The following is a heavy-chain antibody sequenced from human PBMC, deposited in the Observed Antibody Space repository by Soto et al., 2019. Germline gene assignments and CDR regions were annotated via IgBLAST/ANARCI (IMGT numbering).Heavy chain of an antibody. J-gene: IGHJ4*02. Sequence: SETLSLTCTVSGGSITTYYWSWIRQSPGKGLEWIAYIYYSGTTNYNPSLKSRVTISVDTSKNQFSLKLTSVTAADTAVYYCARDNGYSYGYNLDYWGQGTLVTVSS. CDR1: GGSITTYY. CDR3: ARDNGYSYGYNLDY. D-gene: IGHD5-18*01. CDR2: IYYSGTT. V-gene: IGHV4-59*01.